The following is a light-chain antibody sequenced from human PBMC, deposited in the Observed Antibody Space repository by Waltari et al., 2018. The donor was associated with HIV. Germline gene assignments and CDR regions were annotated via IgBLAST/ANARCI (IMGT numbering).Light chain of an antibody. CDR2: GAS. V-gene: IGKV1-39*01. J-gene: IGKJ1*01. Sequence: DIQMTQSPSSLSASVGDRVTITCRASQTIANYLNWYQQKPGKSPELLIYGASTLQSGVPSRFSGSESGTDFTLTITSLQPEDFATYFCQQSYSTLMWTFGQGT. CDR1: QTIANY. CDR3: QQSYSTLMWT.